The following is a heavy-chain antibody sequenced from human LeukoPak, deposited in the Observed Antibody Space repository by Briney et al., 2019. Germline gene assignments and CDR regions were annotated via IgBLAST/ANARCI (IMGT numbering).Heavy chain of an antibody. CDR3: ARDLDGYITYDC. D-gene: IGHD5-24*01. CDR2: ISYDGSKK. V-gene: IGHV3-30*04. Sequence: PGRSLRLSCAASGFTFSSYAMHWVRQAPGKGLEWVAVISYDGSKKYYADSVKGRFTISRDNSKNTLYLQMNSLRGEDTAMFYCARDLDGYITYDCWGQGTLVTVSS. CDR1: GFTFSSYA. J-gene: IGHJ4*02.